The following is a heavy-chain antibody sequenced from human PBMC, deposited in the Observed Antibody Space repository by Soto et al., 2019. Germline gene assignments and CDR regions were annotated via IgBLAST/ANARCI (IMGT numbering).Heavy chain of an antibody. D-gene: IGHD2-2*01. V-gene: IGHV5-10-1*01. CDR3: ARRYCTSASCPRNYYGMDV. Sequence: GESLKISCQGSGYNFASYWISWVRQMPGKGLEWMGRIDPIDSYTNYSPSFQGHVTISADKSISTAYLQWSSLKASDTAMYYCARRYCTSASCPRNYYGMDVWGQGTTVTVS. CDR2: IDPIDSYT. CDR1: GYNFASYW. J-gene: IGHJ6*02.